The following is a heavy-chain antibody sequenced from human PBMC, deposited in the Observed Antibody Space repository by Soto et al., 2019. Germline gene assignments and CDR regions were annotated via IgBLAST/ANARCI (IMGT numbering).Heavy chain of an antibody. CDR2: IYWDDDK. V-gene: IGHV2-5*02. CDR3: AHALFYYDSSDRLYYYYGMDV. D-gene: IGHD3-22*01. J-gene: IGHJ6*02. Sequence: QITLKECGPTLVKPTQTLTLTCTFSGFSLTTSGVGVGWIRQPPGKALEWLALIYWDDDKRYSPSLKSRLTITKDTSKNQVVLTMTNMDPVDTATYYCAHALFYYDSSDRLYYYYGMDVWGQGTTVTVSS. CDR1: GFSLTTSGVG.